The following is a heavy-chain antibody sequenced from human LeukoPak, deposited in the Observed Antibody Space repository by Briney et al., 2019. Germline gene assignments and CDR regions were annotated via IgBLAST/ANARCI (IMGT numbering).Heavy chain of an antibody. D-gene: IGHD3-3*01. CDR1: GGSISSSSYY. CDR3: ASAYYDFWSGYSWFDP. J-gene: IGHJ5*02. V-gene: IGHV4-39*01. Sequence: SETLSLTCTVSGGSISSSSYYWGWIRQPPGKGLEWIGSIYYSGSTYYNPSLKSRVTISVDTSKNQFSLKLSSVTAADTAVYYCASAYYDFWSGYSWFDPWGQGTLVTVSS. CDR2: IYYSGST.